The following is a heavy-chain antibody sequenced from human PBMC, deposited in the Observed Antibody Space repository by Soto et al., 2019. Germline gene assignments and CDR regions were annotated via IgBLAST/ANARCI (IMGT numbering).Heavy chain of an antibody. CDR3: AKESVAGTSYYFDY. CDR1: GFSFSTYG. D-gene: IGHD6-19*01. CDR2: ISYDGSNK. Sequence: QVQLVESGGGVVQPGRSLRLSCAASGFSFSTYGMHWVRQAPGKGLEWVAVISYDGSNKYYADSAKGRFTISRDNSKNTLYPQMNSLRAEDTAVYYCAKESVAGTSYYFDYWGQGTLVTVSP. J-gene: IGHJ4*02. V-gene: IGHV3-30*18.